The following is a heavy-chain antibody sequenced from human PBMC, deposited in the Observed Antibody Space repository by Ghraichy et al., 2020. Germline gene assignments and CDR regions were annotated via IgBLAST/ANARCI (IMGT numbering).Heavy chain of an antibody. CDR3: ARDHDSGWFPYAPHV. CDR1: GFTFSTSW. Sequence: VGSLRLSCVGSGFTFSTSWMHWVRQVPGKGLEWLARIKRDGSDIRYADSVRGRFSIFRDNARNTLFLQMSSLRVEDTALYFCARDHDSGWFPYAPHVWGPGTRVTVFS. CDR2: IKRDGSDI. D-gene: IGHD6-19*01. J-gene: IGHJ3*01. V-gene: IGHV3-74*01.